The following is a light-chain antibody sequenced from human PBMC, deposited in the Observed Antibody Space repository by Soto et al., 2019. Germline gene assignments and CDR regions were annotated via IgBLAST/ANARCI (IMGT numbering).Light chain of an antibody. CDR1: QSISNY. J-gene: IGKJ4*01. V-gene: IGKV1-17*01. CDR3: QQYSTYTLT. Sequence: DIQMTQSPSSLSASVGDRVTITCRASQSISNYLSWYQKKPGKAPKLLINVASTLQSGVPSRLRGGGYGTELTITISSMKNDDFETYYCQQYSTYTLTFGGGTKVDIK. CDR2: VAS.